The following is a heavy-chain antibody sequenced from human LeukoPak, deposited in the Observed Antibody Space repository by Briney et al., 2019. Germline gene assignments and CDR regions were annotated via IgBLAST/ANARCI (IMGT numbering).Heavy chain of an antibody. V-gene: IGHV3-48*03. CDR1: GFTFSSYE. J-gene: IGHJ4*02. Sequence: GGSLRLSCAASGFTFSSYEMNWVRQAPGKGLEWVSYISSSGSTIYYADSVEGRFTISRDNAKNSLYLQMNSLRAEDTAVCYCARATNYYYDSSGYYYYWGQGTLVTVSS. CDR2: ISSSGSTI. D-gene: IGHD3-22*01. CDR3: ARATNYYYDSSGYYYY.